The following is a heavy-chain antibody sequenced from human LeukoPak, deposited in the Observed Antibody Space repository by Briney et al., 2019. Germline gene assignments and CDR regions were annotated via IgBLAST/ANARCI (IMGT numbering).Heavy chain of an antibody. CDR1: GYTFTGYY. D-gene: IGHD4-23*01. CDR3: ARAPPKYYGGITGFDY. J-gene: IGHJ4*02. V-gene: IGHV1-2*02. CDR2: INPNSGGT. Sequence: ASVKVSCKAPGYTFTGYYMHWVRQAPGQGLEWMGWINPNSGGTNYAQKFQGRVTMTRDTSISTAYMELSRLRSDDTAVYYCARAPPKYYGGITGFDYWGQGTLVTVSS.